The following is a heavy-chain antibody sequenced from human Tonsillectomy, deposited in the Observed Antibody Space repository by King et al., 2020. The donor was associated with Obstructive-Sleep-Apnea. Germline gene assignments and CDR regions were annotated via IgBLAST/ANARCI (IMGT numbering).Heavy chain of an antibody. CDR2: IYYSGST. Sequence: LQLQESGPGLVKPSETLSLTCTVSGGSISSSSYYWGWIRQPPGKGLEWIGSIYYSGSTYYNPSLKSRVTISVDTSKNQFSLKLSSVTAEDTAVYYCARDGGTSCYDCFDYWGQGTLVTVSS. V-gene: IGHV4-39*07. CDR3: ARDGGTSCYDCFDY. J-gene: IGHJ4*02. D-gene: IGHD2-2*01. CDR1: GGSISSSSYY.